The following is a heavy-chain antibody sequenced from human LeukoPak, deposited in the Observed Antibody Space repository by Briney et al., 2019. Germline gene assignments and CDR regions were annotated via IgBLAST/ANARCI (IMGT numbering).Heavy chain of an antibody. D-gene: IGHD2-8*01. V-gene: IGHV1-2*02. CDR2: IHPNSGDT. J-gene: IGHJ6*02. CDR3: GSWAVVPFYLYGMDV. Sequence: KPGASVTVSCTASGYTFIGYYIHWVRQAPGQGLEWMGWIHPNSGDTNSAQKFQGRVTMTRDTSIRTAYMELSRLTSGDTAVYYCGSWAVVPFYLYGMDVWGQGTTVTVSS. CDR1: GYTFIGYY.